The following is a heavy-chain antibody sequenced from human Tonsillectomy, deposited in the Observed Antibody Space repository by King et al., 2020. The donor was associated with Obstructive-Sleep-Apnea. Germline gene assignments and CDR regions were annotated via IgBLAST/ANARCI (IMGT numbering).Heavy chain of an antibody. CDR2: IIGSGGST. J-gene: IGHJ4*02. D-gene: IGHD4-17*01. CDR1: GFTFSSYA. V-gene: IGHV3-23*04. Sequence: VQLVESGGGLVQPGGSLRLSCAASGFTFSSYAMSWVRQAPGKGLEWVSAIIGSGGSTYYADSVKGRFTISRDNSKNTLYLQMNSLRAEDTAVYYCAKPTLLDYGDYGPSPWDYWGQGTLVTVSS. CDR3: AKPTLLDYGDYGPSPWDY.